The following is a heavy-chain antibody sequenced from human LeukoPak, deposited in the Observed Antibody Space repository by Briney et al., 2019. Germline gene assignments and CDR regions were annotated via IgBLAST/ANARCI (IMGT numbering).Heavy chain of an antibody. CDR2: ISYDGSNK. CDR1: GFTFSSYG. Sequence: QPGRSLRLSCAASGFTFSSYGMHWVRQAPGKGLEWVAVISYDGSNKYYADSVKGRFTISRDNSKNTLYLQMNSLRAGDTAVYHCARQAVAGREDAFDIWGQGTMVTVSS. V-gene: IGHV3-30*03. D-gene: IGHD6-19*01. CDR3: ARQAVAGREDAFDI. J-gene: IGHJ3*02.